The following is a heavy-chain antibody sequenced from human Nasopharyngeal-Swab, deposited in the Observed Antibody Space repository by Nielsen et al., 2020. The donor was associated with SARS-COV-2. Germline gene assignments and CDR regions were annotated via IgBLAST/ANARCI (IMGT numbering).Heavy chain of an antibody. CDR1: GGSISSSSYY. Sequence: ESLKISCTVSGGSISSSSYYWGWIRQPPGKGLEWIGYIYYSGSTYYNPSLESRVSMSVDTSKNHFSLKVSSVTAADTAVYYCARVPSDYGDPAGFDYWGQGILVTVSS. CDR2: IYYSGST. D-gene: IGHD4-17*01. CDR3: ARVPSDYGDPAGFDY. V-gene: IGHV4-39*02. J-gene: IGHJ4*02.